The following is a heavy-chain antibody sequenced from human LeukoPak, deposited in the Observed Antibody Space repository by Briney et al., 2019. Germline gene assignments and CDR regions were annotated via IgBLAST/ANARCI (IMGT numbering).Heavy chain of an antibody. Sequence: PSETLSLTCAVYGGSFSGYYWSWIRQPPGKGLEWIGYIYYSGSTNYNPSLKSRVTISVDTSKNQFSLKLSSVTAADTAVYYCARRRYYDSSGYYSQQGDFDYWGQGTLVTVSS. CDR2: IYYSGST. D-gene: IGHD3-22*01. CDR3: ARRRYYDSSGYYSQQGDFDY. CDR1: GGSFSGYY. J-gene: IGHJ4*02. V-gene: IGHV4-59*08.